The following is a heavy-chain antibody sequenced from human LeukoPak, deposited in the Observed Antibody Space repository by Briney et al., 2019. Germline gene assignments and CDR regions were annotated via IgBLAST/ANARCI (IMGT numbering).Heavy chain of an antibody. Sequence: GGSLRLSCAASGFTFSTYSMNWVRQAPGKGLEWVSYISGSSIYIFYADSVKGRFTISRDNSKNTLYLQMNSLRAEDTAVYYCASFTMVRGVIDYWGQGTLVTVSS. D-gene: IGHD3-10*01. CDR3: ASFTMVRGVIDY. CDR2: ISGSSIYI. J-gene: IGHJ4*02. V-gene: IGHV3-21*01. CDR1: GFTFSTYS.